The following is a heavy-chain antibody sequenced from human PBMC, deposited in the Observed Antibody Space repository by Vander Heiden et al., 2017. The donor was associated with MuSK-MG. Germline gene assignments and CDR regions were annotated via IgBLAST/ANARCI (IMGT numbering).Heavy chain of an antibody. CDR2: ISSSGSII. V-gene: IGHV3-48*01. J-gene: IGHJ3*02. Sequence: EVQLVESGGGLVQPGGSLRLSCATSGFTFNPSSMNWVRQAPGKGLEWVSYISSSGSIIYYADSVKGRFTISRDNAKDSLYLQMNSLRAEDTAVYYCARDVCSGGSCYGAFDIWGQGKMVTVSS. CDR3: ARDVCSGGSCYGAFDI. D-gene: IGHD2-15*01. CDR1: GFTFNPSS.